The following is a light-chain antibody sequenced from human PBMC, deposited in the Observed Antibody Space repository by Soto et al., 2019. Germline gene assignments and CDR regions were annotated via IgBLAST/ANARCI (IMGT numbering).Light chain of an antibody. CDR3: QQRSNWPIFT. V-gene: IGKV3-11*01. J-gene: IGKJ3*01. CDR2: DAS. CDR1: QSVSSY. Sequence: EIVLTQSPATLSLSPGERATLSCRASQSVSSYLAWYQQKPGQAPRLLIYDASNRSTGITARFSGSGAGTEFILTISSLEPEDFAVYYCQQRSNWPIFTFGPGTNVDIK.